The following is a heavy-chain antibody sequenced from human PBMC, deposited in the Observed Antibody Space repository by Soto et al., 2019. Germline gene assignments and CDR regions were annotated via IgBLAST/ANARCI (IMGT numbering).Heavy chain of an antibody. CDR2: IGGDGGIT. CDR3: AKAYGTIWSHCYLDL. D-gene: IGHD6-13*01. V-gene: IGHV3-23*01. J-gene: IGHJ2*01. Sequence: GGSLRLSCAASGFTFSSYAMNWVRQAPGKGLEWVSLIGGDGGITYYADSVRGRFTISRDNSKNTLYLQMNSLRAEDTAIYYCAKAYGTIWSHCYLDLGGLGTRATAPS. CDR1: GFTFSSYA.